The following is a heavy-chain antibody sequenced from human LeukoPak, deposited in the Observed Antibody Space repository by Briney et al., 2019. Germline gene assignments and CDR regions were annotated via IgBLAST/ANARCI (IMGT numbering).Heavy chain of an antibody. J-gene: IGHJ4*02. CDR3: AKIGYNYAYDY. CDR1: GFTFSGYW. V-gene: IGHV3-7*05. CDR2: IKEDGSEK. D-gene: IGHD5-18*01. Sequence: GGSLRLSCAASGFTFSGYWMSWVRQAPGKGLEWVASIKEDGSEKYYVDSVKGRLTISRDNAKNSLYLQMNSLRAEDTAMYYCAKIGYNYAYDYLGQGTLVTVSS.